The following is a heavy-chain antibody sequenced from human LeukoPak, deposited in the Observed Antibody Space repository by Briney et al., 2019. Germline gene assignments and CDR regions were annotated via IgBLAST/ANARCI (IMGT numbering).Heavy chain of an antibody. V-gene: IGHV3-74*01. J-gene: IGHJ4*02. CDR1: GFTLSSYA. Sequence: PGGSLRLSCAASGFTLSSYAMNWVRQAPGKGLVWVSRINKDGSVTDYAESVKGRFSISRDNAKNTLYLQMNSLRVEDTAIYYCVKVRGRARVGYFDYWGQGTLVTVSS. CDR2: INKDGSVT. D-gene: IGHD1-26*01. CDR3: VKVRGRARVGYFDY.